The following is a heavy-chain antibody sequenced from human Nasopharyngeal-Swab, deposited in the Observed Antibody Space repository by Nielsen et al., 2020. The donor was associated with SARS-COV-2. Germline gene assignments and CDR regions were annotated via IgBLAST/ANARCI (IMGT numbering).Heavy chain of an antibody. D-gene: IGHD3-10*01. Sequence: RQAPGKGLEWIGEINHSGSTNYNPSLKSRVTISVDTSKNQFSLKLGSVTAADTAVYYCARGRARITMVRGVKQQHFDYWGQGTLVTVSS. J-gene: IGHJ4*02. CDR3: ARGRARITMVRGVKQQHFDY. V-gene: IGHV4-34*01. CDR2: INHSGST.